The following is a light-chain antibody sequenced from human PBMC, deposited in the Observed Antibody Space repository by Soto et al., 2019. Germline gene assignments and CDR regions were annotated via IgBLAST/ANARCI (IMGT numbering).Light chain of an antibody. CDR1: HRVSSY. CDR3: QQYNNWPLT. CDR2: GAS. Sequence: EIVLTQSPATLSVSPGERDTLSCRASHRVSSYLAWYQQMPGQAPRLLIYGASTRATGIPDRLSGSGSGTEFTLTINSLQSEDFAVYYCQQYNNWPLTCGQGTKVDIK. V-gene: IGKV3-15*01. J-gene: IGKJ4*01.